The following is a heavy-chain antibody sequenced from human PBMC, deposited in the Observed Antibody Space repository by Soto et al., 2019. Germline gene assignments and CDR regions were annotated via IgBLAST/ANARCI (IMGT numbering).Heavy chain of an antibody. Sequence: PGGSLSLSCAASGFTFSSYAMSWVRQAPGKGLEWVSAISGSGGSTYYADSVKGRFTISRDNSKNTLYLQMNSLRAEDTAVYYCAKVSGAAMVTSYYYYGMDVWGQGTTVTVSS. CDR1: GFTFSSYA. V-gene: IGHV3-23*01. D-gene: IGHD5-18*01. J-gene: IGHJ6*02. CDR2: ISGSGGST. CDR3: AKVSGAAMVTSYYYYGMDV.